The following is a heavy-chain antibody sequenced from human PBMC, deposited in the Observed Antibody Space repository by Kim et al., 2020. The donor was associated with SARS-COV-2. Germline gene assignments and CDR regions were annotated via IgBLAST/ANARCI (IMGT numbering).Heavy chain of an antibody. Sequence: GGSLRLSCAASGFTFSSYGMHWVRQAPGKGLEWVAVISYDGSNKYYADSVKGRFTISRDNSKNTLYLQMNSLRAEDTAVYYCVSGLLWFGEFHALFDPWGQGTLVTVSS. CDR3: VSGLLWFGEFHALFDP. V-gene: IGHV3-30*03. J-gene: IGHJ5*02. CDR1: GFTFSSYG. D-gene: IGHD3-10*01. CDR2: ISYDGSNK.